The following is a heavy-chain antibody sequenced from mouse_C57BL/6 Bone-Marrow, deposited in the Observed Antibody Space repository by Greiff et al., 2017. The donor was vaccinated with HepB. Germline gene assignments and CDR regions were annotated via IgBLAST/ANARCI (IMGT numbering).Heavy chain of an antibody. J-gene: IGHJ2*01. CDR2: IDPEDGDT. CDR1: GFNFKDYY. Sequence: EVQLQQSGAELVRPGASVKLSCTASGFNFKDYYMHWVKQRPEQGLEWIGRIDPEDGDTEYAPKFQGKATMTADTSANTAYLQLSSLTSEDAAVYYCSTWIIRYPYYFDYWGQGTTLTVSS. D-gene: IGHD1-1*01. CDR3: STWIIRYPYYFDY. V-gene: IGHV14-1*01.